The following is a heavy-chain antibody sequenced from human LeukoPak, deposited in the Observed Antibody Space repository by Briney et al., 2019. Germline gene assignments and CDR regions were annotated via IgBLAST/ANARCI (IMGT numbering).Heavy chain of an antibody. J-gene: IGHJ6*02. CDR1: GYSFTSYW. D-gene: IGHD3-10*01. V-gene: IGHV5-51*01. Sequence: GESLKISCKGSGYSFTSYWIGWVRQMPGKGLEWMGIIYPGDSDTRYSPSFQGQVTISADKSISTAYLQWSSLKASDTAMYYCARLLVRRLDPTDPGMDVWGQGTTVTVSS. CDR2: IYPGDSDT. CDR3: ARLLVRRLDPTDPGMDV.